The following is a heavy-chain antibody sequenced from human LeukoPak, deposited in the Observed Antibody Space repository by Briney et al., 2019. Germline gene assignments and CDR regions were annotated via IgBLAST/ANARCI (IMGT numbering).Heavy chain of an antibody. CDR1: GGSISSGDYY. D-gene: IGHD5-12*01. CDR3: ARSDTIVATPDYFDY. Sequence: SETLSLTCTVSGGSISSGDYYWSWIRQPPGKGLEWIGYIYCSGSTNYNPSLKSRVTISVDTSKNQFSLKLSSVTAADTAVYYCARSDTIVATPDYFDYWGQGTLVTVSS. CDR2: IYCSGST. J-gene: IGHJ4*02. V-gene: IGHV4-61*08.